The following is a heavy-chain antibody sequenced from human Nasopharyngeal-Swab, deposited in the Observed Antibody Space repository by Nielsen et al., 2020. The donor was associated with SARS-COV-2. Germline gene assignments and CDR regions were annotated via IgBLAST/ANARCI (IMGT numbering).Heavy chain of an antibody. Sequence: SETLSPTCPLPGGSISSSRYYWGWIRQPPGKGLEWIGSIYYSGSTYYNPSLKSRVTISVDTSKNQFSMKLSSVTAADTAVYYCARRSDWFDPWGQGTLVTVSS. J-gene: IGHJ5*02. CDR3: ARRSDWFDP. CDR1: GGSISSSRYY. CDR2: IYYSGST. V-gene: IGHV4-39*01.